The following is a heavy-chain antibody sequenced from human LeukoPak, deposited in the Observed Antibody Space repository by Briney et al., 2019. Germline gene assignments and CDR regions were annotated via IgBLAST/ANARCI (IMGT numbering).Heavy chain of an antibody. CDR1: GYSFDYYW. V-gene: IGHV5-51*01. CDR3: ARVGSVTNFGVVSYYFDY. CDR2: IYPDDSDS. D-gene: IGHD3-3*01. Sequence: GESLKISCKASGYSFDYYWIAWVRQMPGKSLEWMGVIYPDDSDSTYSPSFQGQATISVDKSINTAYLRWSSLKASNTAIYYCARVGSVTNFGVVSYYFDYWGQGTLVTVSS. J-gene: IGHJ4*02.